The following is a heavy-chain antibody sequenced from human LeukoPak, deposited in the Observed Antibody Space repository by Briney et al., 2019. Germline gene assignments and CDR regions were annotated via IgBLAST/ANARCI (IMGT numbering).Heavy chain of an antibody. CDR3: ARISIAAAGNDDY. Sequence: SETLSLTCTVSGGSISSYYWSWIRQPPGKGLEWIGYIYYSGSTNYNPSLKSRVTISVDTSKNQFSLKLSSVTAADTAVYYCARISIAAAGNDDYWGQGTLVTVSS. V-gene: IGHV4-59*08. D-gene: IGHD6-13*01. CDR2: IYYSGST. CDR1: GGSISSYY. J-gene: IGHJ4*02.